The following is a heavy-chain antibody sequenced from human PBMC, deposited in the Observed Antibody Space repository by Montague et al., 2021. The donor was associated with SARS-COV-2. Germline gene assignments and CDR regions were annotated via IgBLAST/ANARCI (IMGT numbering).Heavy chain of an antibody. V-gene: IGHV2-5*02. CDR2: IYWDDDK. Sequence: PALVKPTQTLTLTCTFSVFSLSTSGVGVGWIRQPPGKALEWLTLIYWDDDKRYSPSLKSRLTITKDTSKNQVVLTMTNTDPVDTATYYCANSMWYYGSGTFRMAAGFDPWGQGTLVTVSS. CDR3: ANSMWYYGSGTFRMAAGFDP. D-gene: IGHD3-10*01. CDR1: VFSLSTSGVG. J-gene: IGHJ5*02.